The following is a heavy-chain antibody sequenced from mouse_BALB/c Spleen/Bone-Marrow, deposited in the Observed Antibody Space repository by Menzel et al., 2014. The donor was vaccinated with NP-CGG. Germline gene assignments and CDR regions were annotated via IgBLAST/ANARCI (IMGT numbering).Heavy chain of an antibody. D-gene: IGHD2-12*01. CDR2: ISNGGGST. CDR3: ARNAFYRGYAMDY. J-gene: IGHJ4*01. V-gene: IGHV5-12*02. Sequence: EVKLQESGGGLVQPGGSLKLSCATSGFTLSDYYMYWVRQTPEKRLEWVAYISNGGGSTYYPDTVKGRFTISRDNAKNTLYLQVSRLKSEDTAMYYCARNAFYRGYAMDYWGQGTSVTVSS. CDR1: GFTLSDYY.